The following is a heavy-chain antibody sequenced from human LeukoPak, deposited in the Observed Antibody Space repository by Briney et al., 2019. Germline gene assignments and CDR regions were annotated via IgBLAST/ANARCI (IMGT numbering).Heavy chain of an antibody. CDR2: IYYSGTT. J-gene: IGHJ6*04. D-gene: IGHD3-3*01. V-gene: IGHV4-39*07. CDR1: GGSISSSPYY. Sequence: PSETLSLTCTVSGGSISSSPYYWGWIRQPPGKGLEWIGSIYYSGTTHYSPSLESRVTISVDTSKNQFSLKLSSVTAADTAVYYCARDGERFLEWGVAFDIWGKGTTVTISS. CDR3: ARDGERFLEWGVAFDI.